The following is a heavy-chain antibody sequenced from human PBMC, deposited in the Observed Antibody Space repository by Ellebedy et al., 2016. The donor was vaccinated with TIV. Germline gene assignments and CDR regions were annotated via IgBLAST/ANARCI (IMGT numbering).Heavy chain of an antibody. D-gene: IGHD3-10*01. Sequence: MPSETLSLTCTVSGGSISSYYWSWIRQPPGKGLEWIGYIYYSGSTNYNPSLKSRVPISVDPSKNQFSLKLSSVTAADTAVYYCARRSDYYGSGSYFSWFDPWGQGTLVTVSS. V-gene: IGHV4-59*01. CDR1: GGSISSYY. J-gene: IGHJ5*02. CDR2: IYYSGST. CDR3: ARRSDYYGSGSYFSWFDP.